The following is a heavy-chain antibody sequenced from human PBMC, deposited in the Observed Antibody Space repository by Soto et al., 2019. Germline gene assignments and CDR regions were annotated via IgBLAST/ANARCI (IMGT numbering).Heavy chain of an antibody. Sequence: WGALRLSCSASGVPVCSYPMGWVRQDPGEGLEWVSAISNTGDYTPHADSVKGRVTISRDNSKNTLYAQLNSLRAEDTAVYYCARPYDHNASYLPYYYWGQGTPVTVSS. J-gene: IGHJ4*02. CDR2: ISNTGDYT. CDR3: ARPYDHNASYLPYYY. V-gene: IGHV3-23*01. D-gene: IGHD3-22*01. CDR1: GVPVCSYP.